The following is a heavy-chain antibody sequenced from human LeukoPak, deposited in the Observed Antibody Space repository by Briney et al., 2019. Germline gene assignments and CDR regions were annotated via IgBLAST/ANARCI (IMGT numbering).Heavy chain of an antibody. Sequence: GGSLRLSCAASGFTFNAYWMSWLRQAPGKGLEWVANVKEDGSEKYYVDSVKGRFTISRDNTKNSVYLQMDSLRADDTAVYYCMRAGPYGSGSRDYWGQGTLVTVYS. D-gene: IGHD3-10*01. CDR1: GFTFNAYW. CDR3: MRAGPYGSGSRDY. CDR2: VKEDGSEK. V-gene: IGHV3-7*01. J-gene: IGHJ4*01.